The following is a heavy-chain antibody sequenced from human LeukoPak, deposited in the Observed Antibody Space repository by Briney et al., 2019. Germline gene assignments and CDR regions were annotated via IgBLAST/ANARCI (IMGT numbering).Heavy chain of an antibody. CDR3: AGGGVYDFWSGSDY. D-gene: IGHD3-3*01. CDR2: IYSGGST. J-gene: IGHJ4*02. V-gene: IGHV3-53*05. CDR1: GFTVSSNY. Sequence: GGSLRLSCAASGFTVSSNYMSWVRQAPGKGLEWVSVIYSGGSTYYADSVKGRFTISRDNSKNTLYLQMSSLRSEDTAVYYCAGGGVYDFWSGSDYWGQGTLVTVSS.